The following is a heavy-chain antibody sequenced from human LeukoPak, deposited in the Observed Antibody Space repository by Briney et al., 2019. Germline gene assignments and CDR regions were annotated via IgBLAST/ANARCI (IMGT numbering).Heavy chain of an antibody. Sequence: GGSLRLSCAASGFTFSSSWMYWVRQAPGKGLVWVSRIDSDGSDTIYADSVKGRFTISRDNAKNSLYLQMNSLRAEDAAVYYCASRRDGYKGGFDYWGQGTLVTVSS. CDR3: ASRRDGYKGGFDY. CDR1: GFTFSSSW. CDR2: IDSDGSDT. V-gene: IGHV3-74*01. D-gene: IGHD5-24*01. J-gene: IGHJ4*02.